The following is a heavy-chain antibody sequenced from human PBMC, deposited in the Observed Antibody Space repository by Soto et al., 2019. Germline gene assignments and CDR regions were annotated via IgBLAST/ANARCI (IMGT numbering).Heavy chain of an antibody. J-gene: IGHJ5*02. Sequence: ASVKVSCKASGYTFAGYYMHWVRQAPGQGLEWMGWINPNSGGTNYAQKFQGWVTMTRDTSISTAYMELSRLRSDDTAVYYCAREGGSSSWYGEQNWFDPWGQGTLVTVSS. CDR2: INPNSGGT. V-gene: IGHV1-2*04. D-gene: IGHD6-13*01. CDR1: GYTFAGYY. CDR3: AREGGSSSWYGEQNWFDP.